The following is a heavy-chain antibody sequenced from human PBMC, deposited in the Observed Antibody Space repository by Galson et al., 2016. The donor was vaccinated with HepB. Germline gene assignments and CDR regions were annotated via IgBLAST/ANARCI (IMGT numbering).Heavy chain of an antibody. Sequence: SVKASCKASGYTFTTSGISWVRQAPGQGLEWMGWISTYSGNTKYAQKFQGGLTLTTDSSTTTAYMELRSLRSDDTALYYCARDVQYRFDSWGQGTLVTVSS. J-gene: IGHJ4*02. V-gene: IGHV1-18*01. CDR2: ISTYSGNT. D-gene: IGHD2/OR15-2a*01. CDR3: ARDVQYRFDS. CDR1: GYTFTTSG.